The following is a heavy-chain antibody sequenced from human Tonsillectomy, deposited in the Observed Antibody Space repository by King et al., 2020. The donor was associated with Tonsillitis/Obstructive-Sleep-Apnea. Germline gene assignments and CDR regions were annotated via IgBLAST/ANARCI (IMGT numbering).Heavy chain of an antibody. J-gene: IGHJ4*02. V-gene: IGHV3-23*04. Sequence: VQLVESGGGLVQPGGSLRLSCAASGFTFSSYAMSWVRQAPGKGLEWVSAISGSGGSTNYADTVKGRFTISRDNSKNTLYLQMNSLRAEDTAVYYCATGSEGDFWSGYPGVYWGQGTLVAVSS. CDR2: ISGSGGST. CDR1: GFTFSSYA. D-gene: IGHD3-3*01. CDR3: ATGSEGDFWSGYPGVY.